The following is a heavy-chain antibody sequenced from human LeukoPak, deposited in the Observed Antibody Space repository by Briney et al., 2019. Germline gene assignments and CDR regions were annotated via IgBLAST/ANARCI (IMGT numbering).Heavy chain of an antibody. CDR3: ASTIGSAGTQY. D-gene: IGHD6-13*01. V-gene: IGHV3-74*01. Sequence: GGSLRLPCETSGCRFDDYTMHWVRQGPGKGLEWVSLINGDGSTISYADSVKGRFTISRDNAKNRLYLQMNSLGAEDTAVYYCASTIGSAGTQYWGQGTLVTVSS. J-gene: IGHJ4*02. CDR1: GCRFDDYT. CDR2: INGDGSTI.